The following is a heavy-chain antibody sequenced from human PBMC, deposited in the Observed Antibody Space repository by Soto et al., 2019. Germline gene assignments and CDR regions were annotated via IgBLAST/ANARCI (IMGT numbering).Heavy chain of an antibody. CDR1: GFTFSSYG. Sequence: QVQLVESGGGVVQPGRSLRLSCAASGFTFSSYGMHWVRQAPGKGLEWVAVISYDGSNKYYADSVKGRFTISRDNSKNTLYLQMNSLRAEDTAVYYCAKDQYYYDSSGYYQLHYYYGMDVWGKGTTVTVSS. J-gene: IGHJ6*04. D-gene: IGHD3-22*01. V-gene: IGHV3-30*18. CDR3: AKDQYYYDSSGYYQLHYYYGMDV. CDR2: ISYDGSNK.